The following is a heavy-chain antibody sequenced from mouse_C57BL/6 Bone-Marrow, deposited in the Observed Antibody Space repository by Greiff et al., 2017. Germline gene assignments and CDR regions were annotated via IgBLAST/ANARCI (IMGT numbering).Heavy chain of an antibody. J-gene: IGHJ3*01. CDR3: ARWGAQATWEKTWFAY. CDR2: IYPGSGST. D-gene: IGHD3-2*02. Sequence: VQLQQPGAELVKPGASVTMSCKASGYTFTSYWITWVKQRPGQGLEWIGDIYPGSGSTNYNEKFKSKATLTVDTSSSTAYMQLSSLTSEDSAVYYCARWGAQATWEKTWFAYWGQGTLVTVSA. V-gene: IGHV1-55*01. CDR1: GYTFTSYW.